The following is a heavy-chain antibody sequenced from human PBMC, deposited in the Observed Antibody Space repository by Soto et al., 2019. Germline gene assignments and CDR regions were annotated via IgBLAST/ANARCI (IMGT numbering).Heavy chain of an antibody. CDR1: GGTFSSYA. CDR2: IIVGSGKT. V-gene: IGHV1-58*02. Sequence: GASVKVSCKASGGTFSSYAISWVRQAPGQGLEWIGWIIVGSGKTNYAQKFQERVTITRDMSTSTAYMELSSLRSEDTAVYYCAADARGSGSRTPAAFDIWGQGTMVTVSS. J-gene: IGHJ3*02. CDR3: AADARGSGSRTPAAFDI. D-gene: IGHD1-26*01.